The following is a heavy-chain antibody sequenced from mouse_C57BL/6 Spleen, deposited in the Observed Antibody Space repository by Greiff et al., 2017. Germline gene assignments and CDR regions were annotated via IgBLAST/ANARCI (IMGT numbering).Heavy chain of an antibody. J-gene: IGHJ1*03. Sequence: QVQLKESGPGLVQPSQSLSITCKVSGFSLTSYGVHWVRQSPGKGLEWLGVIWSGGSTDYNAAFISRLSISKDNSKSQVFFKMNRLQADATAIYYCARRGDGYFDVWGTGTTVTVAS. CDR1: GFSLTSYG. D-gene: IGHD3-3*01. CDR2: IWSGGST. CDR3: ARRGDGYFDV. V-gene: IGHV2-2*01.